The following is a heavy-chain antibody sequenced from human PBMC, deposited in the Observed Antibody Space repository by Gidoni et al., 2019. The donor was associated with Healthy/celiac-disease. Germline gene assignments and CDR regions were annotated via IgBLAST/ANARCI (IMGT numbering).Heavy chain of an antibody. CDR3: ARDRRTVTTVQVYYYYYGMDV. D-gene: IGHD4-17*01. CDR1: GYTFTSYG. J-gene: IGHJ6*02. Sequence: QVQLVQSGAEVKKPGASVKVSCQSSGYTFTSYGISWGRQAPGQGLEWMGWISAYNGNTNYAQKLQGRVTMTTDTSTSTAYMELRSLRSDDTAVYYCARDRRTVTTVQVYYYYYGMDVWGQGTTVTVSS. V-gene: IGHV1-18*01. CDR2: ISAYNGNT.